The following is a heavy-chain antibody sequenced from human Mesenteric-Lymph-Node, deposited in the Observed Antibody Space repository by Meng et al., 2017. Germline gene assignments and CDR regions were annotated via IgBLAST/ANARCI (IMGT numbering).Heavy chain of an antibody. Sequence: LHVQESGSGLVRPSHTRSLTCACAGYSITSGYYSWTWIRHPPGKGLEWIGEIYHGGSTNYNPSLKSRVSISVDKSKNQFSLKLSSVTAADTAVYYCARADKVRFDYWGQGTLVTVSS. CDR2: IYHGGST. CDR3: ARADKVRFDY. J-gene: IGHJ4*02. CDR1: GYSITSGYYS. V-gene: IGHV4-30-2*01.